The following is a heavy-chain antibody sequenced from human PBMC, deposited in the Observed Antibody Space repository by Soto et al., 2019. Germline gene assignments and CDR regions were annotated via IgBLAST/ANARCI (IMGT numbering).Heavy chain of an antibody. J-gene: IGHJ4*02. CDR1: GFTFSDHN. Sequence: GGSLRLSCAASGFTFSDHNMDWVRQATGKGLEWVGRTRNKANSYTTEYAASVKGRFTISRDDSKKSLYLQMNSLKTEDTAMYYCARLAPDWGQGTLVTVSS. CDR3: ARLAPD. V-gene: IGHV3-72*01. CDR2: TRNKANSYTT.